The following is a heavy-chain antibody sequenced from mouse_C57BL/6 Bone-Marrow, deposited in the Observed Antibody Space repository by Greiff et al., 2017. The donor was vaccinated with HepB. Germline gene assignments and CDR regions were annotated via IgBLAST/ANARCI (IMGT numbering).Heavy chain of an antibody. V-gene: IGHV2-6-1*01. Sequence: QVQLQQSGPGLVAPSQSLSITCTVSGFSLTSYGVHWVRQPPGKGLEWLVVIWSDGSTTYNSALKSRLSISKDNSKSQVFLKMNSLQTDDTAMYYCARHPHYSKFYAMDYWGQGTSVTVSS. CDR2: IWSDGST. J-gene: IGHJ4*01. CDR3: ARHPHYSKFYAMDY. CDR1: GFSLTSYG. D-gene: IGHD2-5*01.